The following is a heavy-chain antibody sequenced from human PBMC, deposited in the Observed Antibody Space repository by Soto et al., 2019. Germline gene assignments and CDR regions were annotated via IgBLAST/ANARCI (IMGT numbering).Heavy chain of an antibody. Sequence: QVQLVQSGAEVKKPGSSVKVSCKASGGTFSSYAISWVRQAPGQGLEWMGGIIPIFGTANYAQKFQGRVTINADKSTSTAYMELSSLRSEDTAVYYCATLWVTDCSGGSCYSPYYYYGMDVWGQGTTVTVSS. D-gene: IGHD2-15*01. V-gene: IGHV1-69*06. J-gene: IGHJ6*02. CDR3: ATLWVTDCSGGSCYSPYYYYGMDV. CDR2: IIPIFGTA. CDR1: GGTFSSYA.